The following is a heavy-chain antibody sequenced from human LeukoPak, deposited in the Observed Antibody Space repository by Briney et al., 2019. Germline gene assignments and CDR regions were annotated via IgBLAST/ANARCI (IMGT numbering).Heavy chain of an antibody. J-gene: IGHJ4*02. CDR1: GGSISSSSYY. CDR2: IYYSGST. Sequence: SETLSLTCTVSGGSISSSSYYWGWIRQPPGKGLEWIGSIYYSGSTYYNPSLKSRVTISVDTSKNQFSLKLSSVTAADTAVYYCARVASDYDYVWGSYRANTLDYWGQGTLVTVSS. D-gene: IGHD3-16*02. V-gene: IGHV4-39*07. CDR3: ARVASDYDYVWGSYRANTLDY.